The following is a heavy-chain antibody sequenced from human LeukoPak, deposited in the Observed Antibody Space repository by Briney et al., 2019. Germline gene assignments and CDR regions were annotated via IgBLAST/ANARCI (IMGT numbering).Heavy chain of an antibody. Sequence: ASVKVSCKASGYTFTRYDINWVRQATGQGLEWMGWMNPKSGNTGHAQKFQGRVTMTTDTSTSTAHMELRSLRSDDTAVYYCASVQIISSGHQPWGQGTLVTVSS. CDR3: ASVQIISSGHQP. D-gene: IGHD3-22*01. CDR2: MNPKSGNT. J-gene: IGHJ5*02. V-gene: IGHV1-8*01. CDR1: GYTFTRYD.